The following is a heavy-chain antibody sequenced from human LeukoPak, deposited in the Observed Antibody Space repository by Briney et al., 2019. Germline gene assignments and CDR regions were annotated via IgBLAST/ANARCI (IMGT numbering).Heavy chain of an antibody. CDR2: MNPNSGNT. J-gene: IGHJ4*02. V-gene: IGHV1-8*01. D-gene: IGHD2-2*03. Sequence: ASVKVSCKASGYTFTSYDINWVRQATGQGLEWMGWMNPNSGNTGYAQKFQGRVTMTRNTSISTAYMELSSLRSEDTAVYYCARDGYCSSTSCLVQFDYWGQGTLVTVSS. CDR1: GYTFTSYD. CDR3: ARDGYCSSTSCLVQFDY.